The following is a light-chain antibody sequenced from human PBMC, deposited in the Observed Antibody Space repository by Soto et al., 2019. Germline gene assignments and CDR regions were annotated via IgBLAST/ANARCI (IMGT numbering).Light chain of an antibody. J-gene: IGKJ4*01. Sequence: EIVVTQSPATLSVSPGERATLSCRASQSVTSNFAWYQQKPGQPPRLLIYGASTRATGIPARFSGSGSGTEFTLTIGSLQSEDFAVYYWQQYNDWPLTFGGGTKVEIK. CDR3: QQYNDWPLT. CDR1: QSVTSN. V-gene: IGKV3-15*01. CDR2: GAS.